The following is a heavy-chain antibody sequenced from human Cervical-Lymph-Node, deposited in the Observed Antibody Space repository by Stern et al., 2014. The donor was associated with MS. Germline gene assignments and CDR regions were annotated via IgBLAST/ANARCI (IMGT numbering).Heavy chain of an antibody. Sequence: VQLVESGPGLVKPSETLSLTCIVSGGTVGSGSYYWNWIRQPPGKGLEWIGNIYYSGRSNYNPSLKSRVVISIDTSKNQFSLKLNSMTAADTAVYYCARERGDVYNFMDYWGQGILVAVSS. CDR1: GGTVGSGSYY. D-gene: IGHD1-1*01. J-gene: IGHJ4*02. CDR2: IYYSGRS. V-gene: IGHV4-61*01. CDR3: ARERGDVYNFMDY.